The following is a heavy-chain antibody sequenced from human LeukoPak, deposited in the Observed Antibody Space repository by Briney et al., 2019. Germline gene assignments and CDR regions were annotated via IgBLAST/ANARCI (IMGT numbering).Heavy chain of an antibody. CDR2: TYYRSTWYN. CDR1: GDSVSSNSVT. CDR3: ARRLTQYDCFDP. D-gene: IGHD2-2*01. V-gene: IGHV6-1*01. J-gene: IGHJ5*02. Sequence: SQTLSLTCAISGDSVSSNSVTWNWIRQSPSRGLEWLGRTYYRSTWYNDYAVSVRGRITVNPDTSKNQLSLHLNSVTPEDTAVYYCARRLTQYDCFDPWGQGILVTVSS.